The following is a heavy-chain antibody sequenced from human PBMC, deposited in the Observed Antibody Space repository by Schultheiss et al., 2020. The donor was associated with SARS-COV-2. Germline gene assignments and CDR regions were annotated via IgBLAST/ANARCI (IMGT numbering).Heavy chain of an antibody. J-gene: IGHJ5*02. CDR3: ARDNPLEGDFWSGYWGESWFDP. Sequence: GGSLRLSCAASGFTFSSYAMSWVRQAPGKGLEYVSAISSNGGSTYYADSVKGRFTISRDNSKNTMYLQMSSLGAEDTAVYYCARDNPLEGDFWSGYWGESWFDPWGQGTLVTVSS. V-gene: IGHV3-64D*09. D-gene: IGHD3-3*01. CDR1: GFTFSSYA. CDR2: ISSNGGST.